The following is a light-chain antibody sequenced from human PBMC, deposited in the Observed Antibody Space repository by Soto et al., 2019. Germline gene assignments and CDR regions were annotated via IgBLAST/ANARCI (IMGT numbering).Light chain of an antibody. J-gene: IGKJ2*01. CDR3: QQTYSTAAFT. CDR1: QNIRTY. Sequence: DIQVTQSPSSLSASVGDRVTITCRASQNIRTYLNWYQQRPGKPPKLLIHTASTLQSGVPSRFSGSGSGTDFTLTISSLQPEDFATYYCQQTYSTAAFTFGQGTKLEIK. V-gene: IGKV1-39*01. CDR2: TAS.